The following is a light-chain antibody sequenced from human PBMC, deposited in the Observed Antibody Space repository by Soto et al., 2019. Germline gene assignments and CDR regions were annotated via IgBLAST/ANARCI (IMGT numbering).Light chain of an antibody. V-gene: IGKV1-33*01. CDR2: VAS. Sequence: DIQMTQSPSSLSASVVAIVTITCQASQDISNHLNWYQQKPGKAPKLLIYVASNLDTGVPSRFSGSGSGTEFNFTISSLQPEDVATYYCQLYDNLLLTFAGGTKVESK. J-gene: IGKJ4*01. CDR1: QDISNH. CDR3: QLYDNLLLT.